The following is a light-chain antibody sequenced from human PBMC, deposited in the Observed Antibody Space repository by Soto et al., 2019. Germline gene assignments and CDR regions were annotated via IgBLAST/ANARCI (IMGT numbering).Light chain of an antibody. V-gene: IGKV1-5*01. J-gene: IGKJ1*01. CDR2: DAS. Sequence: DIPMTQSASPLSESVGDRVTIPCRASQSISSWLAWYQQKPGKAPKLLIYDASSLQSGVPSRFSGSGSGTEFTLTISSLQPDDFATYYCQQYNSYSQTFGQGTKVDIK. CDR1: QSISSW. CDR3: QQYNSYSQT.